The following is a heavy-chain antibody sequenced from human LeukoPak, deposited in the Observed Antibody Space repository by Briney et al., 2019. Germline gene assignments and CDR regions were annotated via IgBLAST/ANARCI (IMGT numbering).Heavy chain of an antibody. D-gene: IGHD4-17*01. Sequence: PSETLSLTCTVSGGSISSYYWSWIRQPAGKGLEWIGRIYTSGSTNYNPSLKSRVTMPVDTSKNQFSLKLSSVTAADTAVYYCARAEGYGDYYYMDVWGKGTTVTVSS. CDR3: ARAEGYGDYYYMDV. CDR1: GGSISSYY. CDR2: IYTSGST. J-gene: IGHJ6*03. V-gene: IGHV4-4*07.